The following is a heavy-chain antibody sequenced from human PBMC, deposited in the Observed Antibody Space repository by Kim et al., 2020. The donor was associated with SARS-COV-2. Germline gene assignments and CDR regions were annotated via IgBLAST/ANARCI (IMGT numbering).Heavy chain of an antibody. CDR1: GDSITNYY. CDR3: ARMPYGGFDY. J-gene: IGHJ4*02. CDR2: IYNSGST. D-gene: IGHD3-16*01. V-gene: IGHV4-59*13. Sequence: SETLSLTCTVSGDSITNYYWSWIRQPPGKGLEWIGYIYNSGSTDYNPSLKSRVTIFIDTYKSQFSLRLSSVTAADTALYFCARMPYGGFDYWGQGTLVTV.